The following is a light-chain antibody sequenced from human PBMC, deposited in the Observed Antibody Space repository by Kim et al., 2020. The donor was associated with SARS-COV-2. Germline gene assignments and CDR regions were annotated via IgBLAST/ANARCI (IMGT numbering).Light chain of an antibody. J-gene: IGLJ3*02. CDR1: SLRSYY. Sequence: SYELTQDPAVSVALGQTVRITCQGDSLRSYYASWYQQKPGQAPLLVIYDKNNRPSGIPDRFSGSSSGNTASLTITGAQAEDEADYYCNSRESGVNHVVFG. CDR3: NSRESGVNHVV. V-gene: IGLV3-19*01. CDR2: DKN.